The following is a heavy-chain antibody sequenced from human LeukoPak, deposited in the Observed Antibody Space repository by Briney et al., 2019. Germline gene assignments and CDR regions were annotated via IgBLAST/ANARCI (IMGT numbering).Heavy chain of an antibody. D-gene: IGHD2-2*01. J-gene: IGHJ6*02. V-gene: IGHV3-23*01. CDR2: ISGSGGST. CDR3: AKDPEVPAAEYYYGMDV. Sequence: PGGSLRLSCAASGFTFSSYAMSWLRQAPGKGLEWVSAISGSGGSTYYADSVKGRFTISRDNSKNTLYLQMNSLRAEDTAVYYCAKDPEVPAAEYYYGMDVWGQGTTVTVSS. CDR1: GFTFSSYA.